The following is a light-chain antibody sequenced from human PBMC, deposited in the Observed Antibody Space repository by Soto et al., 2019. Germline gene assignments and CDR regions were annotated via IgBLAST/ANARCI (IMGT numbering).Light chain of an antibody. CDR3: QTWDTGARVV. Sequence: QPVLTQSPSASASLGASVKLTCTLSSGHSSYAIAWHQQQPEKGPRYLMKLSSDGSHSKGDGIPDRFSGSSSGAERYLTISSLQSEDEAAYYCQTWDTGARVVFGGGTQLTVL. CDR2: LSSDGSH. CDR1: SGHSSYA. J-gene: IGLJ2*01. V-gene: IGLV4-69*01.